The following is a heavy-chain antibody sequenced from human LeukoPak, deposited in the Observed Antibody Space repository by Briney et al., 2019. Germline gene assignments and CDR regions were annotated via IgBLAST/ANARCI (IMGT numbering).Heavy chain of an antibody. CDR2: IWYDGSNK. Sequence: GGSLRLSCAASGFTFSSYGMHWVRQAPGKGLEWAAVIWYDGSNKYYADSVKGRFTISRDNPKNTLYLQMNSLRAEDTAVYYCAKDLGVLRFLEWLSDYWGQGTLVTVSS. J-gene: IGHJ4*02. CDR3: AKDLGVLRFLEWLSDY. D-gene: IGHD3-3*01. V-gene: IGHV3-33*06. CDR1: GFTFSSYG.